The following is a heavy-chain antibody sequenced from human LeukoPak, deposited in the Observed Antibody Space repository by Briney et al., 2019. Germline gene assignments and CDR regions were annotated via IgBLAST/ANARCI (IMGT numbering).Heavy chain of an antibody. CDR3: ARDIVVVPAAPNWFDP. J-gene: IGHJ5*02. CDR2: IYYSGST. CDR1: GGSISGSSYY. D-gene: IGHD2-2*01. Sequence: PSETLSLTCTVSGGSISGSSYYWGWIRQPPGKGLEWIGSIYYSGSTYYNPSLKSRVTISVDTSKNQFSLKLSSVTAADTAVYYCARDIVVVPAAPNWFDPWGQGTLVTVSS. V-gene: IGHV4-39*02.